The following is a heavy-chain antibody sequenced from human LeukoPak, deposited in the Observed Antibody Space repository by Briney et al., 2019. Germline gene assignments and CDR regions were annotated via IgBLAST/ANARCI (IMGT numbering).Heavy chain of an antibody. V-gene: IGHV4-4*07. CDR1: GGSISSYY. D-gene: IGHD3-9*01. J-gene: IGHJ6*03. Sequence: SDTLSLTCTVSGGSISSYYWSWIRQPAGKGLEWIGRIYTSGSTKYSPSLKSRVTMSVDTSKNQFSLKLSSVTAADTAVYYCARDGTYYDILTGYRASITNYYYMDVWGKGTTVTVCS. CDR3: ARDGTYYDILTGYRASITNYYYMDV. CDR2: IYTSGST.